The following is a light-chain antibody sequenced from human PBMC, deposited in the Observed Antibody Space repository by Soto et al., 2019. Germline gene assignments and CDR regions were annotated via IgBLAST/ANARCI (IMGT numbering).Light chain of an antibody. CDR3: QQGHSFPLT. CDR1: QSIGSW. J-gene: IGKJ4*01. CDR2: KAS. Sequence: QSPSILSASVGDRVTITSRASQSIGSWLAWYQQKPGKAPNLLIHKASHLESGVPSRFSGSGSGTDFTLTINSLQPEDFATYYCQQGHSFPLTFGGGTKWIS. V-gene: IGKV1-5*03.